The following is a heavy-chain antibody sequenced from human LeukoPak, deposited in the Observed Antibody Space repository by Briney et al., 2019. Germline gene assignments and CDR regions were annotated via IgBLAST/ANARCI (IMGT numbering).Heavy chain of an antibody. CDR2: IYYSGST. J-gene: IGHJ4*02. CDR1: GGSISSSSYY. D-gene: IGHD6-19*01. V-gene: IGHV4-39*07. CDR3: ARALWQWLAFDY. Sequence: SETLSLTCTVSGGSISSSSYYWGWIRQPPGKGLEWIGSIYYSGSTYYNPSLKSRVTISVDTSKNQFSLKLSSVTAADTAVYYCARALWQWLAFDYWGQGTLVTVSS.